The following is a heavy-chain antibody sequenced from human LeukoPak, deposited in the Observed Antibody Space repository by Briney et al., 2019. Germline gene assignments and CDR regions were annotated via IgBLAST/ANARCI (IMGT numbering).Heavy chain of an antibody. D-gene: IGHD3-10*01. Sequence: GASVNVSCKASGYTFTSYGISWVRQAPGQGLEWMGWISAYNGNTNYAQKLQGRVTMTTDTSTSTAYMELRSLRSDDTAVYYCARSMIYYGSGSHGDYWGQGTLVTVSS. V-gene: IGHV1-18*01. CDR3: ARSMIYYGSGSHGDY. J-gene: IGHJ4*02. CDR2: ISAYNGNT. CDR1: GYTFTSYG.